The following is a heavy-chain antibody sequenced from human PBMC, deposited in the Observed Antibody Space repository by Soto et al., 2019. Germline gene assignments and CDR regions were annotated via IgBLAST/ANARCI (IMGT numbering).Heavy chain of an antibody. D-gene: IGHD3-16*01. CDR2: INPNSGGT. V-gene: IGHV1-2*02. CDR1: GYTFTGYY. J-gene: IGHJ4*02. CDR3: ARDYDYVWGSPGTYFDY. Sequence: GASVEVSCKASGYTFTGYYMHWVRQAPGQGLEWMGWINPNSGGTNYAQKFQGRVTMTRDTSISTAYMELSRLRSDDTAVYYCARDYDYVWGSPGTYFDYWGPGTMITVSS.